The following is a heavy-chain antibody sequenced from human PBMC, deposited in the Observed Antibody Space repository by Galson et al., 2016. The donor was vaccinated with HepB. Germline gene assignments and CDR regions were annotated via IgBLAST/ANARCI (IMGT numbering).Heavy chain of an antibody. J-gene: IGHJ4*02. D-gene: IGHD1-7*01. CDR3: AREGWNYIIDY. CDR2: ISYDGSTK. Sequence: SLRLSCAASRLSFSDYPMHWVRQAPGRGLEWVAFISYDGSTKYYSDSVKGRVTISRDNSNNTLYLQVNSLRAEDTAVYHCAREGWNYIIDYWGQGTPVIVSS. CDR1: RLSFSDYP. V-gene: IGHV3-30-3*01.